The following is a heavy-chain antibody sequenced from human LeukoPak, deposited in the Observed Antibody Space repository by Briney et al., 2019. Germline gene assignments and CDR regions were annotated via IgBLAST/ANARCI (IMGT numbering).Heavy chain of an antibody. CDR3: ARGISVVVTARGPFDY. D-gene: IGHD2-21*02. V-gene: IGHV1-2*06. CDR1: GYTFTGYY. J-gene: IGHJ4*02. Sequence: ASVKVSCKASGYTFTGYYMHWVRQAPGQGLEWMGRINPNSGGTNYAQKFQGRVTMTRDTSISTAYMELSRLRSDDTAVYYCARGISVVVTARGPFDYWGQGTLVTVSS. CDR2: INPNSGGT.